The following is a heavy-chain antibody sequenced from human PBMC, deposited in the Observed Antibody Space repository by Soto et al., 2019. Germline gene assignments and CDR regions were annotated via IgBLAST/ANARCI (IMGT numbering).Heavy chain of an antibody. J-gene: IGHJ6*02. D-gene: IGHD2-15*01. CDR1: GFIFSSYG. V-gene: IGHV3-30*18. CDR3: AKDRYCSGGSCLNSYGMDV. Sequence: QPWGSLSLSCAASGFIFSSYGMHWVRQAPGKGLDWVAVISYDGSNKYYADSVKGRFTISRDNSKNTLYLQMNSLRAEDTAVYYCAKDRYCSGGSCLNSYGMDVWGQGTTVTVSS. CDR2: ISYDGSNK.